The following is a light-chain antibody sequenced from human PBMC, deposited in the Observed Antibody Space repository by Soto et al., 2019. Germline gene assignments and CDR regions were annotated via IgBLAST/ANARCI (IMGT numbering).Light chain of an antibody. Sequence: ELVLTQSPGTLSLSPGERATLSCRASQSVSSRSLAWYQQKPGQAPRLLNYGASSRATGIPDRFSGSGSGTDFTLTISRLEPEDFAVYYCQQYGSSPPITFGQGTRLEI. V-gene: IGKV3-20*01. CDR2: GAS. CDR1: QSVSSRS. J-gene: IGKJ5*01. CDR3: QQYGSSPPIT.